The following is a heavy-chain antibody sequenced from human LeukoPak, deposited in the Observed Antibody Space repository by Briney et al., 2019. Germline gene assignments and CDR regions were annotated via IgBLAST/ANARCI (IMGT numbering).Heavy chain of an antibody. J-gene: IGHJ6*02. CDR3: ARDRNYDFWSGYYTGIYYYYGMDV. CDR1: GFTFSSYG. D-gene: IGHD3-3*01. V-gene: IGHV3-30*19. Sequence: PGGSLRLSCAASGFTFSSYGMHWVRQAPGKGLEWVAVISYDGSNKYYADSVKGRFTISRDNSKNTLYLQMNSLRAEDTAVYYCARDRNYDFWSGYYTGIYYYYGMDVWGQGTTVTVSS. CDR2: ISYDGSNK.